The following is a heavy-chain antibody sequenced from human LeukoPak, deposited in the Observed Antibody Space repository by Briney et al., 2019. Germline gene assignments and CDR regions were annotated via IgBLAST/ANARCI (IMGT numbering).Heavy chain of an antibody. Sequence: PSETLSLTCTVSGGSISSSSDYWGWVRQPPGRGLEWIGRIHYTGITYYNPTLESRPTISVDTSKNQFSLKLSSVTAADTAVFYCVRIAADHPKNYFHYGMDVWGQGTTVTVSS. CDR1: GGSISSSSDY. V-gene: IGHV4-39*01. CDR2: IHYTGIT. CDR3: VRIAADHPKNYFHYGMDV. D-gene: IGHD6-25*01. J-gene: IGHJ6*02.